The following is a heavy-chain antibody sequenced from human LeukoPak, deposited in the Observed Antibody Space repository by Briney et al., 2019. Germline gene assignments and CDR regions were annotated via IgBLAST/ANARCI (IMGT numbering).Heavy chain of an antibody. J-gene: IGHJ5*02. CDR1: GGSISSYY. Sequence: SETLSLTCTVSGGSISSYYWSWIRQPPGKGLEWIGYIYYSGSTKYNPSLKSRVTISVDTSKNQFSLKLNSVTAADTAVYYCARHEVRRDDTSNWFDPWGQGTLVTVPS. CDR3: ARHEVRRDDTSNWFDP. D-gene: IGHD5-24*01. V-gene: IGHV4-59*08. CDR2: IYYSGST.